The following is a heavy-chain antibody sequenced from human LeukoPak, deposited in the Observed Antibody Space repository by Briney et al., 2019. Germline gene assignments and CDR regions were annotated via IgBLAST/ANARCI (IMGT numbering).Heavy chain of an antibody. CDR3: ARLDILTSYVRFDF. Sequence: SETLSLTCTVSGYSISSGYYWGWIRQPPGKGLEWIGSIYHSGSAYYNPSLKSRVNISVDTSKNQFSLKLSSVTAADTAVYYCARLDILTSYVRFDFWGQGTLVTVSS. J-gene: IGHJ4*02. V-gene: IGHV4-38-2*02. CDR1: GYSISSGYY. D-gene: IGHD3-9*01. CDR2: IYHSGSA.